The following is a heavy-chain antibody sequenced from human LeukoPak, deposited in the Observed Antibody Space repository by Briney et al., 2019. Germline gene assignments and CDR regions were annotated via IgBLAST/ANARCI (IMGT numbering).Heavy chain of an antibody. CDR1: GDSINSHY. D-gene: IGHD1-26*01. CDR3: AIYSGSYSAWFDP. Sequence: PSETLSLTCTVFGDSINSHYWSWIRQPPGKGLEWIGYIYYSGSTNYNPSLKSRVTISVDTSKNQFSLKLSSVTAADTAVYYCAIYSGSYSAWFDPWGQGTLVTVSS. J-gene: IGHJ5*02. V-gene: IGHV4-59*11. CDR2: IYYSGST.